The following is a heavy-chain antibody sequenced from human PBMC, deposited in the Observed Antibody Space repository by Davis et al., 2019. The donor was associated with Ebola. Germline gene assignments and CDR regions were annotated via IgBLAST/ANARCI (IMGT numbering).Heavy chain of an antibody. CDR3: ARRGYSSLGY. Sequence: MPSETLSLTCAVYGGSFSGYYWSWIRQPPGKGLEWIGEINHSGSTNYNPSLKSRVTISVDTSKNQFSLKLSSVTAADTAVYYCARRGYSSLGYWGQGTLVTVSS. CDR2: INHSGST. V-gene: IGHV4-34*01. J-gene: IGHJ4*02. D-gene: IGHD6-13*01. CDR1: GGSFSGYY.